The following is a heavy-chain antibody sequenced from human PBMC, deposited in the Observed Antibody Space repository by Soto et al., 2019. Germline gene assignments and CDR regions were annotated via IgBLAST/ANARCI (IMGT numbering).Heavy chain of an antibody. V-gene: IGHV3-33*01. Sequence: QVQLVESGGGVVQPGRSLRLSCAASGFTFSSYGMHWVRQAPGKGLEWVAVIWYDGSNKYYADSVKGRFTISRDNSKNTVYLQLSSMRAEDTAVYYWARDGCSGGSCYSVGYWGQGTLVTVSS. CDR1: GFTFSSYG. CDR3: ARDGCSGGSCYSVGY. D-gene: IGHD2-15*01. J-gene: IGHJ4*02. CDR2: IWYDGSNK.